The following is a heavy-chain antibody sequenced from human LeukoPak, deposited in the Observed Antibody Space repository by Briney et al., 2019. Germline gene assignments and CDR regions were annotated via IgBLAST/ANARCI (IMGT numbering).Heavy chain of an antibody. J-gene: IGHJ4*02. CDR1: GFTVSSNY. D-gene: IGHD3/OR15-3a*01. V-gene: IGHV3-53*01. CDR2: IYSGGST. Sequence: GGSLRLSCAASGFTVSSNYMSWVRQAPGKGLEWVSFIYSGGSTYYADSVKGRFTISRDNSKNTLYIQMNSLRAEDTAVYYCARVRTGYFDYWGQGTLVTVSS. CDR3: ARVRTGYFDY.